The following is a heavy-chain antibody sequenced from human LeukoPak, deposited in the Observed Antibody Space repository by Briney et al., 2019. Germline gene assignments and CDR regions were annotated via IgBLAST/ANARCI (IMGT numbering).Heavy chain of an antibody. D-gene: IGHD1-26*01. V-gene: IGHV3-48*02. J-gene: IGHJ4*02. Sequence: GGSLRLSCAASGFTFSTYGMNWVRQAPGKGLEWVSYISSSSNTIYYADSVKGRFTVSRDNAKNSLYLQMNSLRDEDTAVYYCARAVVGDRAYYFDNWGQGTLVTVSS. CDR3: ARAVVGDRAYYFDN. CDR2: ISSSSNTI. CDR1: GFTFSTYG.